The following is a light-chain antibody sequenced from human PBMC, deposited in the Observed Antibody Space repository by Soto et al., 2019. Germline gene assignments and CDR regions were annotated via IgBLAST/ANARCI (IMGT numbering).Light chain of an antibody. CDR1: QSIGSW. Sequence: DIQMTQSPSTLSASVGDRVTITCLASQSIGSWLAWYQQKPGKAPNLLIYDVSSLERGVSSRFSGSGFGTEFTLTISSLQPDDFATYYCQQYNGYSLFGGGT. J-gene: IGKJ4*01. CDR2: DVS. V-gene: IGKV1-5*01. CDR3: QQYNGYSL.